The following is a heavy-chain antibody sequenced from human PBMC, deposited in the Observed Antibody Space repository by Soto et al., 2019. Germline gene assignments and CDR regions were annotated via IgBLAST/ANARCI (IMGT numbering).Heavy chain of an antibody. J-gene: IGHJ5*02. CDR2: INHSGST. V-gene: IGHV4-34*01. CDR3: ARIVVVPAATNWFDP. D-gene: IGHD2-2*01. CDR1: GGSFSGYY. Sequence: QVQLQQWGAGLLKPSETLSLTCAVYGGSFSGYYWSWIRQPPGKGLEWIGEINHSGSTNYNPALKSRVTISVDTSKNQFSLKLSSVTAADTAVYYCARIVVVPAATNWFDPWGQGTLVTVSS.